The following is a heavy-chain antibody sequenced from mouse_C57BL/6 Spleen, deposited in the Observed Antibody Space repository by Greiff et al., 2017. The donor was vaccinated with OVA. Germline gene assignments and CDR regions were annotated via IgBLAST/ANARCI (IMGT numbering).Heavy chain of an antibody. D-gene: IGHD3-3*01. CDR2: ISGGGGNT. V-gene: IGHV5-9*01. CDR3: ARHEGWDFDY. J-gene: IGHJ2*01. Sequence: EVKVVESGGGLVKPGGSLKLSCAASGFTFSSYTMSWVRQTPEKRLEWVATISGGGGNTYYPASVKGRFPISRDNAKTTLYRQMSSLRAEDTALYYCARHEGWDFDYWGQGTTLTVSS. CDR1: GFTFSSYT.